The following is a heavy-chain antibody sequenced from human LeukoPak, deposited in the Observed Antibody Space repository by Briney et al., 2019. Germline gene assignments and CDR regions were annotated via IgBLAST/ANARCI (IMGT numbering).Heavy chain of an antibody. CDR3: ARTLYSSGWCPFDY. Sequence: SETLSLTCAVSGYSISSGYFWGWVRQPPGKGLEGIGNIYHSGSTYYNPSLKSRVTISVDTSKNQFSLKLSSVTAADTAVYYCARTLYSSGWCPFDYWGQGALVTVSS. CDR2: IYHSGST. J-gene: IGHJ4*02. D-gene: IGHD6-19*01. V-gene: IGHV4-38-2*01. CDR1: GYSISSGYF.